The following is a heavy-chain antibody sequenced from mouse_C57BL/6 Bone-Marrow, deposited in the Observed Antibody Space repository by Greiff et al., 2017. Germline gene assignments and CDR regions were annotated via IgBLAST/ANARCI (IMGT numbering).Heavy chain of an antibody. CDR3: AGASWFAY. CDR1: GFTFSDYY. V-gene: IGHV5-12*01. CDR2: ISNGGGST. Sequence: EVQVVESGGGLVQPGGSLKLSCAASGFTFSDYYMYWVRQTPEKRLEWVAYISNGGGSTYYPDTVKGRFTISRDNAKNTLYLQMSRLKSEDTAMYYCAGASWFAYWGQGTLVTVSA. J-gene: IGHJ3*01.